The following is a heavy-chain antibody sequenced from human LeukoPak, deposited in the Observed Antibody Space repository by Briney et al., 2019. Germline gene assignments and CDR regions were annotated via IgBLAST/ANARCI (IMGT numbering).Heavy chain of an antibody. V-gene: IGHV4-38-2*02. D-gene: IGHD3-10*01. Sequence: SETLSLTCTVSGYSISSGYYWGCIRQPPGKGREWVARIYHSRSTYYKPSLKSRVTISVDKSKNQFSLKLSSVTAADTAVYYCARDQYGSGSYPFDYWGQGTLVTVSS. CDR1: GYSISSGYY. CDR2: IYHSRST. CDR3: ARDQYGSGSYPFDY. J-gene: IGHJ4*02.